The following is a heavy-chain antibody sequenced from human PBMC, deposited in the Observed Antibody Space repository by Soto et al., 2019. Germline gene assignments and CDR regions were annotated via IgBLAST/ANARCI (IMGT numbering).Heavy chain of an antibody. D-gene: IGHD1-1*01. CDR2: IYYSGST. Sequence: PSETLSLTCTVSGGSISSYYWSWIRQPPGKGLEWIGYIYYSGSTNYNPSLKSRVTISVDTSKNQFSLKLSSVTAADTAVYYCARFAYPGTGYGMDVWGQGTTVTVSS. CDR1: GGSISSYY. CDR3: ARFAYPGTGYGMDV. V-gene: IGHV4-59*01. J-gene: IGHJ6*02.